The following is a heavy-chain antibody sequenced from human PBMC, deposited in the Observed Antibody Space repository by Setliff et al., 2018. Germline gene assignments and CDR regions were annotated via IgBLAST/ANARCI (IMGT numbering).Heavy chain of an antibody. CDR2: IKTFSFKA. V-gene: IGHV1-18*01. CDR3: ARINFYVSSGFYYASDY. Sequence: ASVKVSCKASGYNFAESIVSWVRQAPGQGLEWVGWIKTFSFKANYAQKFQDRVTITTDTSTTTVHMELRGLRFDDTATYYCARINFYVSSGFYYASDYWGQGTLVTVS. D-gene: IGHD3-22*01. J-gene: IGHJ4*02. CDR1: GYNFAESI.